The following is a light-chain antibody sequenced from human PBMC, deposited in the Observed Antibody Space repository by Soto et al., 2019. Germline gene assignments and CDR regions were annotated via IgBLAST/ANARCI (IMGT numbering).Light chain of an antibody. CDR2: EVS. Sequence: QSVLTQPPSASGSPGQSVTISCTGTSSDVGGYNYVSWYQQHPGKAPKHMIYEVSERPSGVPDRFSGSKSSNTASLTVSGLQAEDEADYYCSSYAGSNNFVFGTGTKV. V-gene: IGLV2-8*01. CDR3: SSYAGSNNFV. J-gene: IGLJ1*01. CDR1: SSDVGGYNY.